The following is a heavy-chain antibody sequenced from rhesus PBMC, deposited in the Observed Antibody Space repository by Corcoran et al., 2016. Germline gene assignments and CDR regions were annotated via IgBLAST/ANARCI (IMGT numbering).Heavy chain of an antibody. Sequence: QVQLQESGPGLVKPSETLSLPCAVAGGSICDSYYWNWIRQPPGKGLEWIGNFYGNSASTYYNPSLKSRVTISKDTSKNQFFLKLSSVTAADTAVYYCARDRDFWGQGLRVTVSS. CDR2: FYGNSAST. V-gene: IGHV4S9*01. CDR1: GGSICDSYY. J-gene: IGHJ3*01. CDR3: ARDRDF.